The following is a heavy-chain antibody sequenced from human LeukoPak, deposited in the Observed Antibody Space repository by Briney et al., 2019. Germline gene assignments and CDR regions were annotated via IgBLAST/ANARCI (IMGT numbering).Heavy chain of an antibody. J-gene: IGHJ4*02. Sequence: GGSLRLSCAASGFTFSSYSMNWVRQAPGKGLEWVSSISSSSSYIYYADSVKGRFTISRDNSKNTLYLRMNSLRAEDTAVYYCAKAVFVISGPFDYWGQGTLVTVSS. CDR1: GFTFSSYS. CDR2: ISSSSSYI. V-gene: IGHV3-21*04. CDR3: AKAVFVISGPFDY. D-gene: IGHD1-26*01.